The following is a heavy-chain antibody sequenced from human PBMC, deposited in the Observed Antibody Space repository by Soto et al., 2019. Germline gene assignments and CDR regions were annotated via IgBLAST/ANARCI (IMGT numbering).Heavy chain of an antibody. CDR3: AKARAQYYDFWSGYPVDY. D-gene: IGHD3-3*01. V-gene: IGHV3-23*01. CDR1: GFTFSSYA. CDR2: ISGSGGST. J-gene: IGHJ4*02. Sequence: GSLGLSCAASGFTFSSYAMSWVRQAPGKGLEWVSAISGSGGSTYYADSVKGRFTISRDISKNTLYLQMNSLRAEDTAVYYCAKARAQYYDFWSGYPVDYWGQGNLVTVSS.